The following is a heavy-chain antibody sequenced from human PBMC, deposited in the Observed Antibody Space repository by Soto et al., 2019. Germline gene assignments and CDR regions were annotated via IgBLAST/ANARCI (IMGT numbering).Heavy chain of an antibody. CDR1: GVTFISYA. V-gene: IGHV3-23*01. Sequence: EVQLLQSGGGLVQPGGSLGLSCGASGVTFISYAMSWVRHVPGKGLEWISRISGSGATTWYAGSVQGRFIISRDNSKSTVSRHRTSLRVEDTAIYYCARDRATFDSWGQGTLVTVSS. J-gene: IGHJ4*02. CDR3: ARDRATFDS. CDR2: ISGSGATT.